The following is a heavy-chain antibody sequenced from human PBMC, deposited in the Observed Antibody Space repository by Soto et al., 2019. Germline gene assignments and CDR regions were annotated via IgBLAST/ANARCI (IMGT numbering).Heavy chain of an antibody. J-gene: IGHJ3*02. Sequence: SETLCLTCAVAGYSIRSSSYYWGWIRQPPGKRLEWIGSIYYSWSTYYNPSLKSRVTISVDTSKNQFSLKLSSVTAADTAVYYCARPHYYDSRGGIVAFDIWGQGTMVTVSS. D-gene: IGHD3-22*01. V-gene: IGHV4-39*01. CDR3: ARPHYYDSRGGIVAFDI. CDR2: IYYSWST. CDR1: GYSIRSSSYY.